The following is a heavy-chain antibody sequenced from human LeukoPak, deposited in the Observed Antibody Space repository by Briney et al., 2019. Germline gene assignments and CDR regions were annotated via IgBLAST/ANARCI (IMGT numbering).Heavy chain of an antibody. Sequence: ASVKVSCKASGYTFTGYYMHWVRQAPGQGLEWMGRINPNSGGTNYAQKFQGRVTMTRDTSISTAYMELSRLRSDDTAVYYWARLTRTDGYYFDSWGQGTLVTVSS. CDR2: INPNSGGT. D-gene: IGHD5-24*01. CDR1: GYTFTGYY. V-gene: IGHV1-2*06. J-gene: IGHJ4*02. CDR3: ARLTRTDGYYFDS.